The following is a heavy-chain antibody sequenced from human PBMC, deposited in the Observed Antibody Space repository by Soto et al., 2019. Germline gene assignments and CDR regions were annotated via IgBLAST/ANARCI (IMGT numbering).Heavy chain of an antibody. CDR2: IYPGDSDT. D-gene: IGHD2-15*01. V-gene: IGHV5-51*01. J-gene: IGHJ6*02. Sequence: GESLKISCKGSGYSFTSYWIGWVRQMPGKGLEWMGIIYPGDSDTRCSPSFQGQVTISADKSISTAYLQWSSLKASDTAMYYCARQDGFSYSPYYYYYGMDVWGQGTTVTVSS. CDR3: ARQDGFSYSPYYYYYGMDV. CDR1: GYSFTSYW.